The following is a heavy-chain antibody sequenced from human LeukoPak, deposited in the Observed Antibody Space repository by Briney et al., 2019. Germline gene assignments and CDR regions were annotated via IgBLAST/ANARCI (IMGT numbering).Heavy chain of an antibody. J-gene: IGHJ3*02. D-gene: IGHD6-19*01. Sequence: GGSLRLSCAASGFTFSNYWMSWVRQAPGKGLEWVANIKEDGSEKYHVDPVKGRFTVSRDNAKNSLYLQMNSLRVDDTAVYYCARAQWGSGWYAFDIWGQGTLVTVSS. CDR3: ARAQWGSGWYAFDI. CDR2: IKEDGSEK. V-gene: IGHV3-7*02. CDR1: GFTFSNYW.